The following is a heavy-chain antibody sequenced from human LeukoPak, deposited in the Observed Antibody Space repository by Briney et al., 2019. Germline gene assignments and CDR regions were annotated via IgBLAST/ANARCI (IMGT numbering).Heavy chain of an antibody. Sequence: GRSLRLSCAASGFTSSSYVMHWVRQAPGKRLEWVAVISYDGSNKYYADSVKGRFTISRDNSKNTLYLQMNSLRAEDTAVYYCARRAATGLNFDYWGQGTLVTVSS. V-gene: IGHV3-30-3*01. CDR3: ARRAATGLNFDY. CDR1: GFTSSSYV. CDR2: ISYDGSNK. J-gene: IGHJ4*02. D-gene: IGHD6-13*01.